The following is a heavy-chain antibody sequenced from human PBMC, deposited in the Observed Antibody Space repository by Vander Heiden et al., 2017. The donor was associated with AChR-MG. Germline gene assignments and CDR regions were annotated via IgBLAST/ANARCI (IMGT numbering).Heavy chain of an antibody. CDR3: ARADYGSGSSYGMDV. D-gene: IGHD3-10*01. Sequence: EVQLVESGGGLVQPGGSLRLSCAASAFTFSSYSMNWVRQAPGKGLEWVSYISSSSSTIYYADSVKGRFTISRDNAKNSLHLQMNSLRDEDTAVYYCARADYGSGSSYGMDVWGQGTTVTVSS. CDR1: AFTFSSYS. J-gene: IGHJ6*02. V-gene: IGHV3-48*02. CDR2: ISSSSSTI.